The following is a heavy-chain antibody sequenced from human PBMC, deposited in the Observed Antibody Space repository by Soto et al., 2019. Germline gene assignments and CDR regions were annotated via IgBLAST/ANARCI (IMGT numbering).Heavy chain of an antibody. D-gene: IGHD4-17*01. V-gene: IGHV4-59*08. J-gene: IGHJ4*02. Sequence: QVQLQESGPGLVRPSETLSLTCTVSGGSISSYYWSWIRQPPGKGLEWIGYIYYSGSANYNPSLKSGVTIAVDTSKNQFSLKLSSATAADTAVYYCARNYGGNVEYWGQGTLVTVSS. CDR2: IYYSGSA. CDR3: ARNYGGNVEY. CDR1: GGSISSYY.